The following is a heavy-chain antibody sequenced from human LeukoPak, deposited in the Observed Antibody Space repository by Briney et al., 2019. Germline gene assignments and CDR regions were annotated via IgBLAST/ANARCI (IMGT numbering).Heavy chain of an antibody. CDR3: AGQVDY. V-gene: IGHV4-34*01. Sequence: PSETLSLTCAVYGGSFSGYYWSWIRQPPGKGLEWIGEINHSGSTNYNPSLKSRVTISVDTSKNQFSLKLSPVTAADTAVYYCAGQVDYWGQGTLVTVSS. J-gene: IGHJ4*02. CDR1: GGSFSGYY. CDR2: INHSGST.